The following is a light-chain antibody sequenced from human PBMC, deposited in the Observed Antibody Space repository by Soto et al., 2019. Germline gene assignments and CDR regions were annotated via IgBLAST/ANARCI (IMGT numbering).Light chain of an antibody. V-gene: IGLV1-40*01. CDR1: SPNIGAGYD. J-gene: IGLJ3*02. Sequence: QSVLTQPPSVSGAPGQRVTISCTGSSPNIGAGYDVHWYQQLPGKAPKLLIYGNSNRPSGVPDRFSGSKSGTSASLAITGLQAEDEADYYCQSYDSSLSGWVFGGGTKVTVL. CDR2: GNS. CDR3: QSYDSSLSGWV.